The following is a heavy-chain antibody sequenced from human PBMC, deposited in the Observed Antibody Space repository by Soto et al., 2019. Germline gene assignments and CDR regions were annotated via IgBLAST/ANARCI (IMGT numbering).Heavy chain of an antibody. CDR1: GYTFTGYY. Sequence: QVQLVQSGAEVKKPGASVKVSCKASGYTFTGYYMHWVRQAPGQGLEWMGWINPNSGGTNYAQKIKGRFTMTRDESISTAYMEPRRLRYGDIAVYYCARIRYYGSSIWYFGLWGRGTLVTGSS. CDR2: INPNSGGT. CDR3: ARIRYYGSSIWYFGL. V-gene: IGHV1-2*02. D-gene: IGHD3-22*01. J-gene: IGHJ2*01.